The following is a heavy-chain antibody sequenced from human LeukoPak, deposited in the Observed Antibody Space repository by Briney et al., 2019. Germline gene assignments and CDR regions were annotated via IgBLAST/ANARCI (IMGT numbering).Heavy chain of an antibody. Sequence: SETLSLTCTVSGGSISSSSYYWSWIRQPAGKGLEWIGRIYTSGSTNYNPSLKSRVTISVDTSKNQFSLKLSSVTAADTAVYYCARDVYYYDSSGYYDGYYYYYMDVWGKGTTVTVSS. CDR2: IYTSGST. CDR1: GGSISSSSYY. D-gene: IGHD3-22*01. V-gene: IGHV4-61*02. CDR3: ARDVYYYDSSGYYDGYYYYYMDV. J-gene: IGHJ6*03.